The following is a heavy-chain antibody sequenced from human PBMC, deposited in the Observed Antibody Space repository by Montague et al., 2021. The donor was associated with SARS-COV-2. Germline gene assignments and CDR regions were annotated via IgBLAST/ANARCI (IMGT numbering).Heavy chain of an antibody. Sequence: SETLSLTCTVSGGSISSYYWSWIRQPPGKGLEWIGYIYYSGSTNYNPSLKSRVTIPVDTSKNQFSLKLSSVTAADTAVYYCARGIPIAAALINWFDPWGQGTLVTVSS. CDR1: GGSISSYY. CDR3: ARGIPIAAALINWFDP. V-gene: IGHV4-59*01. D-gene: IGHD6-13*01. J-gene: IGHJ5*02. CDR2: IYYSGST.